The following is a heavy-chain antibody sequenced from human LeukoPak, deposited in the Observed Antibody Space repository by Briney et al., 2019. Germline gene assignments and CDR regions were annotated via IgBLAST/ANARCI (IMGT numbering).Heavy chain of an antibody. V-gene: IGHV4-59*12. Sequence: SETLSLTCTVSGGSISSYYWSWIRQPPGKGLEWIGYIYYSGSTNYNPSLKRRVTISVDTSKNQFSLNLTSVTAADTAVYYCARSYSSESFYNNWFDPWGQGALVTVSS. D-gene: IGHD3-16*01. CDR1: GGSISSYY. CDR2: IYYSGST. J-gene: IGHJ5*02. CDR3: ARSYSSESFYNNWFDP.